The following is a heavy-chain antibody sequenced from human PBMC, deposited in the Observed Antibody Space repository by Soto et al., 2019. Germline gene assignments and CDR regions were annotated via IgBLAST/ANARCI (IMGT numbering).Heavy chain of an antibody. CDR2: ISSSSFYI. D-gene: IGHD4-4*01. V-gene: IGHV3-21*01. CDR3: ARAIDDYNNYGEYYFDY. CDR1: GFTFSRYS. J-gene: IGHJ4*02. Sequence: EVQLVESGGGLVKPGGSLRLSCAASGFTFSRYSLNWVRQAPGKGLEWVSSISSSSFYIYYSDSVKGRFTSSRDNAKNSLYLQMNSLRAEDTAVYYCARAIDDYNNYGEYYFDYWGQGTLVTVSS.